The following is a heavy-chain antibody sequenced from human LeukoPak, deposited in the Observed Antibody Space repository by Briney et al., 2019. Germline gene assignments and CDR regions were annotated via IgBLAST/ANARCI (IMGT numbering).Heavy chain of an antibody. CDR1: GGTFNNYI. J-gene: IGHJ4*02. CDR2: IILILDIA. CDR3: EREPEGLTTESH. Sequence: ASVKVSCKTSGGTFNNYIISWVRQAPGQGLEWVGTIILILDIANYAQKFQGRVAITADTSTSTAYMELSDLGSEDTAVYFCEREPEGLTTESHWGQGTLVTVSS. D-gene: IGHD1-14*01. V-gene: IGHV1-69*04.